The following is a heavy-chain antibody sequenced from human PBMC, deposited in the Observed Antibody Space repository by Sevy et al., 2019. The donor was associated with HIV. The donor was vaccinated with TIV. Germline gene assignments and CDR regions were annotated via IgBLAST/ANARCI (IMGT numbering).Heavy chain of an antibody. V-gene: IGHV3-15*01. D-gene: IGHD3-16*01. Sequence: GGSLRLSCAASGFTFSNAWMSWVRQAPGKGLEWVGRIKSKTDGGTTDYAAPVKGRFTISRDDSINTLYLQMNSLKTEDTAVYYCTTASQKYYDYVWGSYFTPLDAFDIWGQGTMVTVSS. CDR2: IKSKTDGGTT. J-gene: IGHJ3*02. CDR1: GFTFSNAW. CDR3: TTASQKYYDYVWGSYFTPLDAFDI.